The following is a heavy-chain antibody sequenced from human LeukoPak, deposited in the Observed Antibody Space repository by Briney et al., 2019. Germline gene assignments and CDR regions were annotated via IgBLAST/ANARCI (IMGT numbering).Heavy chain of an antibody. CDR1: GFTFSSYA. Sequence: GGSLRLSCAASGFTFSSYAMSWVRQAPGKGLEWVSAISGGGDTTYTADSAKGRFTISRDNSKNTIYLQMNNLRAEDTAVYYCAREDRGGMDVWGQGTTVTVSS. CDR2: ISGGGDTT. D-gene: IGHD3-10*01. CDR3: AREDRGGMDV. J-gene: IGHJ6*02. V-gene: IGHV3-23*01.